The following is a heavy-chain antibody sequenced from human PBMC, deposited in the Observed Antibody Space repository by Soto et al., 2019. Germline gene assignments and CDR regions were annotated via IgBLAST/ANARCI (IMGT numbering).Heavy chain of an antibody. Sequence: QVQLQESGPGLVKPSQTLSLTCTVSGGSISSGDYYWSWIRQPPGKGLEWIGYIYYSGSTYYNPSRKRRVTRSVDTSKNQFSLKLSSVTAADTAVYYCARTLSGYSSSWYVWRYYYGMDVWGQGTTVTVSS. J-gene: IGHJ6*02. CDR3: ARTLSGYSSSWYVWRYYYGMDV. CDR1: GGSISSGDYY. CDR2: IYYSGST. V-gene: IGHV4-30-4*01. D-gene: IGHD6-13*01.